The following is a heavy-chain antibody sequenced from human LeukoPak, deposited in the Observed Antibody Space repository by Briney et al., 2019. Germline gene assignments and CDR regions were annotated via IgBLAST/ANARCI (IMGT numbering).Heavy chain of an antibody. J-gene: IGHJ4*02. D-gene: IGHD2-21*02. CDR1: GGSISYDY. CDR2: IHYSGAT. V-gene: IGHV4-59*08. Sequence: SETLSLTCTVSGGSISYDYWSWIRQSPGKRLEWIGYIHYSGATHYSPSLNSRVTISVDTSKNQFSLKLSSVTAADTALYYCATLRGASTAVFDSWGQGTLVTVSS. CDR3: ATLRGASTAVFDS.